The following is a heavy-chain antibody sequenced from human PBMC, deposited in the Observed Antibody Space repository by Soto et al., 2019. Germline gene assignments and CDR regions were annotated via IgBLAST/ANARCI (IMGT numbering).Heavy chain of an antibody. J-gene: IGHJ6*03. CDR1: GGSISSYY. D-gene: IGHD6-13*01. V-gene: IGHV4-59*01. CDR2: IYYSGST. Sequence: SETLSLTCTASGGSISSYYWSWIRQPPGKGLEWIGYIYYSGSTNYNPSLKGRVTISVDTSKNQFSLKLSSVTAADTAVYYCARGIAAAGNPYYYYMDVWGKGTTVTVSS. CDR3: ARGIAAAGNPYYYYMDV.